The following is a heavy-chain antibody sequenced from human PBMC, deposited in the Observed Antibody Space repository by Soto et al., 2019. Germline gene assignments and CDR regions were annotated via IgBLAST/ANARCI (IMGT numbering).Heavy chain of an antibody. J-gene: IGHJ6*02. Sequence: SETLSLTCTVSGVSISSSSYYWGWIRQPPGKGLEWIGSIYYSGSTYYNPSLKSRVTISVDTSKNQFSLKLSSVTAADTAVYYCARLRGDYYGSGGYTPKDYYYYYGMDVWGQGTTVS. V-gene: IGHV4-39*01. CDR2: IYYSGST. D-gene: IGHD3-10*01. CDR1: GVSISSSSYY. CDR3: ARLRGDYYGSGGYTPKDYYYYYGMDV.